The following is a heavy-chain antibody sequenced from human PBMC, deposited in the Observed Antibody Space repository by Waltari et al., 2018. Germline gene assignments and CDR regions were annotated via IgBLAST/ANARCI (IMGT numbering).Heavy chain of an antibody. Sequence: QVQLQESGPGLVKPSETLSLTCAVSGYSISSGYYWGWIRQPPGKGLEWIGSIYHSGRTYYNPSLKSRVTISVDTSKNQFSLKLSSVTAADTAVYYCARGEEPYSSSSLGFDYWGQGTLVTVSS. D-gene: IGHD6-6*01. CDR3: ARGEEPYSSSSLGFDY. V-gene: IGHV4-38-2*01. CDR2: IYHSGRT. CDR1: GYSISSGYY. J-gene: IGHJ4*02.